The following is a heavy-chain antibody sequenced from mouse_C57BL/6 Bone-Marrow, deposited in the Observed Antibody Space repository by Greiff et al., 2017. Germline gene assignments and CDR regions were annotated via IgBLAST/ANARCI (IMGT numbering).Heavy chain of an antibody. CDR1: GFNIKDYY. CDR2: IDPEDGET. V-gene: IGHV14-2*01. Sequence: VQLKQSGAELVKPGASVKLSCTASGFNIKDYYIHWVKQRTEQGLEWIGRIDPEDGETKYAPKFQDKATITADTSSNTAYLQLSSLTSEATAVYYCTRSLIYYGTNYWGQGTTLTVSS. J-gene: IGHJ2*01. CDR3: TRSLIYYGTNY. D-gene: IGHD1-1*01.